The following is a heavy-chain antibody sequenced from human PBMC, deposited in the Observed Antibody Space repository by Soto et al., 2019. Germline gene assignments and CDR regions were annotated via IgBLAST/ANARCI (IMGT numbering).Heavy chain of an antibody. D-gene: IGHD3-22*01. CDR2: IIPIFGTA. CDR3: ARASRGYYSDYYYYGMDV. J-gene: IGHJ6*02. Sequence: GASVKVSCKASGGTFSSYAISWVRQAPGQGLEWMGGIIPIFGTANYAQKFQGRVTITADESTSTAYMELSSLRSEDTAVYYCARASRGYYSDYYYYGMDVWGQGTTVTVSS. CDR1: GGTFSSYA. V-gene: IGHV1-69*13.